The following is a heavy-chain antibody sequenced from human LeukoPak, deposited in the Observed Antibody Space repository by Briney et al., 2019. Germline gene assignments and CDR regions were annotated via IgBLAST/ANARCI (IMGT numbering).Heavy chain of an antibody. J-gene: IGHJ4*02. Sequence: SETLSLTCTVSGGSISSYYWSWIRQPPGKGLEWIGYIYYSGSTNYNPSLKSRVTISVDTSKNQFSLKLSSVTAADTAVYYCARGLLGASSKWTIYYFDYWDQGTLVTVSS. D-gene: IGHD1-26*01. CDR2: IYYSGST. CDR1: GGSISSYY. CDR3: ARGLLGASSKWTIYYFDY. V-gene: IGHV4-59*01.